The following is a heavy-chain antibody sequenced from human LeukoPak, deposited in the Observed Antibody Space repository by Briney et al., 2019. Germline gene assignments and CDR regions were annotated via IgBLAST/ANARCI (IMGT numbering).Heavy chain of an antibody. CDR2: ISGSGGST. V-gene: IGHV3-23*01. CDR3: AKDGPPGYDFWSGYYGYYYYYMDV. CDR1: GFTFSSYA. J-gene: IGHJ6*03. D-gene: IGHD3-3*01. Sequence: PGGSLRLSCAASGFTFSSYAMSWVRQAPGKGLEWVSAISGSGGSTYYADSVKGRFTISRDNSKNTLYLQMNSLRAEDTAVYYCAKDGPPGYDFWSGYYGYYYYYMDVWGKGTTVTVSS.